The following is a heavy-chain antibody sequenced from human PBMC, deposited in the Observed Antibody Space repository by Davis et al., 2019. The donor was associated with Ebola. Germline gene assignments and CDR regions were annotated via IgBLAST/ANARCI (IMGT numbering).Heavy chain of an antibody. CDR1: GFTFSSFW. CDR3: ARDHIDLWGWFDP. Sequence: GESLKISCAASGFTFSSFWMHWXXXXXGKGRGWVLRINSDESSTSYADSVKGRFTISRDNAKNTLYLQMNSLRAEDTAVYYCARDHIDLWGWFDPWGQGTLVTVSS. J-gene: IGHJ5*02. D-gene: IGHD3-16*01. V-gene: IGHV3-74*01. CDR2: INSDESST.